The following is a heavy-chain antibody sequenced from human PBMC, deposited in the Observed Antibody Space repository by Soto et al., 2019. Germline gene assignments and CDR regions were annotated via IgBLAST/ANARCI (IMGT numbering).Heavy chain of an antibody. CDR3: ASVADGDY. Sequence: QVQLVQSGAEVKKPGASVKVSCKASGYTFTSYCISWVRQAPGQGLEWMGWVSAYNGNTNYAQKRPGRGTMTTDTSTSTAYMALRSLRSADTAVYYCASVADGDYWCPGTLGTVSA. D-gene: IGHD5-12*01. J-gene: IGHJ4*02. V-gene: IGHV1-18*01. CDR2: VSAYNGNT. CDR1: GYTFTSYC.